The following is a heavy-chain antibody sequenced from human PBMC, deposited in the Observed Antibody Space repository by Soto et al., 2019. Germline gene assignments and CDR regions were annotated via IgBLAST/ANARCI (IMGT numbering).Heavy chain of an antibody. Sequence: PWWSLRLSCSASVFTCSTYWMHWVRQAPGKGLVWVSRMNSDGSTTNYADSVKGRFTISRDNARNTLYLQMNSLRAEDTAVYYCVRDGYPAWVYGVDVWGQGTTVTSP. CDR1: VFTCSTYW. CDR2: MNSDGSTT. CDR3: VRDGYPAWVYGVDV. J-gene: IGHJ6*02. D-gene: IGHD1-1*01. V-gene: IGHV3-74*01.